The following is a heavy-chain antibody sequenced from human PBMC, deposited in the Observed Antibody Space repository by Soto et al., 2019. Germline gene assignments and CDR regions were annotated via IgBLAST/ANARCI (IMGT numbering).Heavy chain of an antibody. V-gene: IGHV1-69*13. Sequence: GASVKVSCKASGGTFSSYAISWVRQAPGQGLEWMGGIIPIFGTANYAQKFQGRVTITADESTSTAYMELSSLRSEDTAVYYCARDFMVRDIGPNWFDPWGQGTLVTVSS. CDR1: GGTFSSYA. CDR2: IIPIFGTA. J-gene: IGHJ5*02. CDR3: ARDFMVRDIGPNWFDP. D-gene: IGHD3-10*01.